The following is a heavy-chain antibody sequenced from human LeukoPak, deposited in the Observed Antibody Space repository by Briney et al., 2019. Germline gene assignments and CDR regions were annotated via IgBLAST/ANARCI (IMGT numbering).Heavy chain of an antibody. J-gene: IGHJ4*02. CDR2: IRSKGNSYAT. D-gene: IGHD3-10*01. Sequence: GGSLRLSRAASGFTFRNSAMHWVRQASGKGLEWVGRIRSKGNSYATGYAASVKGRFAISRDDSKNTAYLQMNSLKTEDTAVYYCARGLYYYGSGSYVGGYWGQGTLVTVSS. V-gene: IGHV3-73*01. CDR3: ARGLYYYGSGSYVGGY. CDR1: GFTFRNSA.